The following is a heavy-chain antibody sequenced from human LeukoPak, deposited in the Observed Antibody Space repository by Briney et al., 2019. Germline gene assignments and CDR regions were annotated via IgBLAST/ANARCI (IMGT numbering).Heavy chain of an antibody. D-gene: IGHD7-27*01. V-gene: IGHV3-30-3*01. CDR2: ISYDGSNK. CDR3: ARSGPEHWGSNYYFYMDV. CDR1: GFTFSSYA. J-gene: IGHJ6*03. Sequence: GGSLRLSCAASGFTFSSYAMHWVRQAPGKGLEWVAVISYDGSNKYYADSVKGRFTISRDTSKNTLYLQMNSLRAEDTAVYYCARSGPEHWGSNYYFYMDVWGKGTTVTVSS.